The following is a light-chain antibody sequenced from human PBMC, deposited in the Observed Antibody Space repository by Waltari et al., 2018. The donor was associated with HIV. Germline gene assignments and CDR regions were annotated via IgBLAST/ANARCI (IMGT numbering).Light chain of an antibody. V-gene: IGLV2-8*01. J-gene: IGLJ2*01. CDR3: SSYAGSNNLI. Sequence: QSALTQPLSASGSPGQSVTISCNGTSSDVGGYDYVSWYQQHPVKAPKLMLYDVTKRPSGVPDRFSGSKSGSTASLTVSGLQAEDEADYYCSSYAGSNNLIFGGGTKLTVL. CDR1: SSDVGGYDY. CDR2: DVT.